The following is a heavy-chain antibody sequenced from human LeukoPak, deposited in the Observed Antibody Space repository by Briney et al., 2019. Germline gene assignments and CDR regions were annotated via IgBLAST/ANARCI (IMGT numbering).Heavy chain of an antibody. D-gene: IGHD1-26*01. Sequence: GGSLRLSCAASGFTFSDYYMSWIRQAPGKGLEWVANIKQDGSEKYYVDSVKGRFTISRDNAKNSLYLQMNSLRAEDTAVYYCARVMASGSYSDYWGQGTLVTVSS. CDR1: GFTFSDYY. CDR3: ARVMASGSYSDY. CDR2: IKQDGSEK. J-gene: IGHJ4*02. V-gene: IGHV3-7*01.